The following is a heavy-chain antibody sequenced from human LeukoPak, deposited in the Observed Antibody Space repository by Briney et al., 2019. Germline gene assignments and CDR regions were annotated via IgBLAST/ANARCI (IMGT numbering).Heavy chain of an antibody. D-gene: IGHD6-19*01. Sequence: SETLSLTCTVSRGSISSSSYYWGWIRQPPGKGLEWIGSIYYSGSTYYNPSLKSRVTISVDTSKNQFSLKLSSVTAADTAVYYCARRRRIAVTLYYFDYWGQGTLVTVSS. J-gene: IGHJ4*02. V-gene: IGHV4-39*01. CDR3: ARRRRIAVTLYYFDY. CDR2: IYYSGST. CDR1: RGSISSSSYY.